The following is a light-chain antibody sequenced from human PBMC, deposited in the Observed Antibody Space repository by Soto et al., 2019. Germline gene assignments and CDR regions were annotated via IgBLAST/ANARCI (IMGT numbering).Light chain of an antibody. CDR1: SSDVGAYKY. CDR3: NSYAGSNIYV. J-gene: IGLJ1*01. CDR2: EAS. V-gene: IGLV2-8*01. Sequence: QSVLTQPPSASGSPGQSVTISCTGTSSDVGAYKYVSWYQQHPGKAPKLMIYEASKRPSGVPDRFSGSKSGNTASLTVSGLQAEDEADYYCNSYAGSNIYVFGTGTKVTVL.